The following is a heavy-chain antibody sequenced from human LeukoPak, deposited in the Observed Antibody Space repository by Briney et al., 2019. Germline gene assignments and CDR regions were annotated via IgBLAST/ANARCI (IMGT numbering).Heavy chain of an antibody. Sequence: GGSLRLSCAASGFTFSSYEMNWVRQAPGKGLEWVSYISRSGSTIYYADSVKGRFTISRDNAKNSLYLQMNSLRAEDTAVYYCARGLRFLEWLFPFDYWGQGTLVTVSS. V-gene: IGHV3-48*03. D-gene: IGHD3-3*01. CDR3: ARGLRFLEWLFPFDY. J-gene: IGHJ4*02. CDR1: GFTFSSYE. CDR2: ISRSGSTI.